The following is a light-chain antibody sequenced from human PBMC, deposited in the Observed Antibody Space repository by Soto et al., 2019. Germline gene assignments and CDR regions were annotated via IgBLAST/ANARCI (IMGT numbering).Light chain of an antibody. CDR1: QNVYNN. V-gene: IGKV3-15*01. CDR2: DAS. CDR3: QQCRNWPLT. Sequence: EIVMTHSPATLSVSPGEGATLSCKASQNVYNNLAWYQQRPGQPPRLLIYDASTRATGISARFSGSGYGTEFTLTISSLQSEDFAVYFCQQCRNWPLTFGGGTKVEIK. J-gene: IGKJ4*01.